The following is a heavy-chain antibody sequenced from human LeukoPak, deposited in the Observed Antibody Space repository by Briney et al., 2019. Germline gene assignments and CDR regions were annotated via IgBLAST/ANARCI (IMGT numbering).Heavy chain of an antibody. CDR3: ARFPYSSSWYGDY. D-gene: IGHD6-13*01. V-gene: IGHV4-34*01. J-gene: IGHJ4*02. CDR2: INHSGST. CDR1: GGSFSGYY. Sequence: SETLSLTCAVYGGSFSGYYWSWIRQPPGKGLEWIGEINHSGSTNYNPSLKSRVTISVDTSKNQFSLKLSSVTAADTAVYYCARFPYSSSWYGDYWGQGTLVTVSS.